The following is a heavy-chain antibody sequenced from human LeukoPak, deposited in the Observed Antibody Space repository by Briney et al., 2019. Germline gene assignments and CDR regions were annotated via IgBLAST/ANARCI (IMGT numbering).Heavy chain of an antibody. J-gene: IGHJ3*02. CDR1: GYTFTSYY. Sequence: ASVKVSCKASGYTFTSYYMHWVRQAPGQGLEWMGIINPSGGSTSYAQKFQGRVTMTRDTSTSTVYMELSSLRSEDTAVYYCARGPHIVVVTANTPHDAFDIWGQGTVVTVSS. D-gene: IGHD2-21*02. CDR2: INPSGGST. CDR3: ARGPHIVVVTANTPHDAFDI. V-gene: IGHV1-46*01.